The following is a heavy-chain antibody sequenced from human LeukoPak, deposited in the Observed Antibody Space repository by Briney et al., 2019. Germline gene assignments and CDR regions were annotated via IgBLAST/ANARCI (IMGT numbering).Heavy chain of an antibody. J-gene: IGHJ4*02. V-gene: IGHV3-48*01. D-gene: IGHD3-16*01. Sequence: GGSLRLSCAASGFTFSSYSMNWVRQAPGKGLEWVSYISSSSSTIYYADSVKGRFTISRDNAKNSLYLQMNSLRAEDTAVYYCAKQGHDYVWGSYFDYWGQGTLVTVSS. CDR2: ISSSSSTI. CDR1: GFTFSSYS. CDR3: AKQGHDYVWGSYFDY.